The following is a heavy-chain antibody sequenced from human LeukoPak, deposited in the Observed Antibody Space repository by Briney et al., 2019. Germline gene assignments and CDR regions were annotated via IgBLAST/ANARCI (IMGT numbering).Heavy chain of an antibody. D-gene: IGHD6-19*01. Sequence: ASVKVSCKASGGTFSSYAISWVRQAPGQGLEWMGWISAYNGNTNYAQKLQGRVTMTTDTSTSTAYMELRSLRSDDTAVYYCARHYSSGWGYYYYYYMDVWGKGTTVTISS. CDR2: ISAYNGNT. CDR1: GGTFSSYA. J-gene: IGHJ6*03. CDR3: ARHYSSGWGYYYYYYMDV. V-gene: IGHV1-18*01.